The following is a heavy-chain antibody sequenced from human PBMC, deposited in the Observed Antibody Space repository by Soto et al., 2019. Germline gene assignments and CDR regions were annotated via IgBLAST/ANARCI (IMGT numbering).Heavy chain of an antibody. CDR3: ARDGGYCSSPSCDEFVY. CDR2: IWYDGSNK. D-gene: IGHD2-2*01. CDR1: GFTFSSYG. V-gene: IGHV3-33*01. Sequence: QVQLVESGGGVVQPGRSLRLSCAASGFTFSSYGMHWVRQAPGKGLEWVAVIWYDGSNKYYADSVKGRFTISRDNSKNTQYRQMKRLRAEDTAVYYWARDGGYCSSPSCDEFVYWGQGTLVSVSS. J-gene: IGHJ4*02.